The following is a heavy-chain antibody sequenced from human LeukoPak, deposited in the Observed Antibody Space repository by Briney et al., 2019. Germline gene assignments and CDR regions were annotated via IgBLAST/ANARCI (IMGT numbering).Heavy chain of an antibody. Sequence: QVQLQQSGPGLVKPSETLSLTCTVSGGSISSHYWSWIRQPPGKTLEWIGYIYYSGSTNYNPSLRSRVTISVDSSKNQFSLKLSPVAAADTAVYYCARGSGQWGFDSWGQGTLVTVSS. D-gene: IGHD3-10*01. CDR3: ARGSGQWGFDS. V-gene: IGHV4-59*11. CDR2: IYYSGST. CDR1: GGSISSHY. J-gene: IGHJ4*02.